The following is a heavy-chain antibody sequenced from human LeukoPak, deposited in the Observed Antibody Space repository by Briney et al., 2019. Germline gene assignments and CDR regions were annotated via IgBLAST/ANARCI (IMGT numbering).Heavy chain of an antibody. CDR1: GDSVSSNGVA. J-gene: IGHJ3*02. Sequence: SQTLSLTCAISGDSVSSNGVAWNWIRQSPSRGLEWLGRTYYRSKWYNEYVVSVKSRITINPDTSKNQFSLQLNSVTPEDMAVYYCARGWSYAFDMWGQGTMVTVSS. V-gene: IGHV6-1*01. CDR2: TYYRSKWYN. CDR3: ARGWSYAFDM. D-gene: IGHD3-10*01.